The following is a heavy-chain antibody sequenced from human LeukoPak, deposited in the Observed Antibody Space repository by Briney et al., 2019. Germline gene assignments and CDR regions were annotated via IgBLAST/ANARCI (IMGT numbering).Heavy chain of an antibody. CDR2: INSDGSST. D-gene: IGHD6-19*01. J-gene: IGHJ3*02. Sequence: GGSLRLSCAASGFTFSSYWMHWVRQAPGKGLVWVSRINSDGSSTSYADSVKGRFTISRDNAKNTLYLQMNSLRAEDTAVYYCARESGGSGWYDAFNIWGQGTMVTVS. CDR1: GFTFSSYW. CDR3: ARESGGSGWYDAFNI. V-gene: IGHV3-74*01.